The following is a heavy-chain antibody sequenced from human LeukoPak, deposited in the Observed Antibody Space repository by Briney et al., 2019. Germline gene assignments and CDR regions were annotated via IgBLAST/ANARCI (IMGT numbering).Heavy chain of an antibody. J-gene: IGHJ2*01. Sequence: PSETLSLTCAVYGGSFSGYYWSWIRQPPGKGLEWIGYIYYSGSTNYNPSLKSRVTISVDTSKNQFSLKLSSVTAADTAVYYCARTYYYDSSGYALYWYFDLWGRGTLVTVSS. V-gene: IGHV4-59*01. CDR3: ARTYYYDSSGYALYWYFDL. CDR1: GGSFSGYY. CDR2: IYYSGST. D-gene: IGHD3-22*01.